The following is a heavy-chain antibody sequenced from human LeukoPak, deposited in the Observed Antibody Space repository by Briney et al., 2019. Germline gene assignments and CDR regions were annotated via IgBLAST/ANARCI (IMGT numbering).Heavy chain of an antibody. CDR2: IYYSGTT. CDR3: ARRGREGAQCGGDCYSNYYYAMDV. V-gene: IGHV4-39*01. CDR1: NGSFSTSSYY. D-gene: IGHD2-21*02. J-gene: IGHJ6*02. Sequence: PSETLSLTCIVSNGSFSTSSYYWGWIRQPPGKGLEWIGSIYYSGTTYYNPSLKSRVTISVDTSKNQFSLKLSAVAAADTAVYYCARRGREGAQCGGDCYSNYYYAMDVWGQGTTDTVSS.